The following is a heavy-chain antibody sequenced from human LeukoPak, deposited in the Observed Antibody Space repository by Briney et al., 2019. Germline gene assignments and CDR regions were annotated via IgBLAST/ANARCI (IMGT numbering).Heavy chain of an antibody. V-gene: IGHV4-59*01. Sequence: PSETLSLTCTVSGGSISSYYWSWIRQPPGKGLEWIGYIYYSGSTNYNPSLKSRVTISVDTSKNQFSLKLSSVTAADTAVYYCARLYDSSGYYPYYYYYYYMDVWGKGTTVTISS. CDR1: GGSISSYY. CDR3: ARLYDSSGYYPYYYYYYYMDV. CDR2: IYYSGST. D-gene: IGHD3-22*01. J-gene: IGHJ6*03.